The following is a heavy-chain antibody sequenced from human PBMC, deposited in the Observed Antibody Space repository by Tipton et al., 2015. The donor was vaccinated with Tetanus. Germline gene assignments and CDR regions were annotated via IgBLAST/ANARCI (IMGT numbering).Heavy chain of an antibody. CDR3: ATAPLGEHYFDY. J-gene: IGHJ4*02. CDR1: GYTFTGYY. V-gene: IGHV1-2*05. Sequence: QSGAEVKKPGASVKVSCKASGYTFTGYYMHWVRQAPGQGLEWMGRINPNSGGINYAQKFQGRVTMTRDTSISTAYMELSRLRSDDTVVYSCATAPLGEHYFDYWGQGTLITVSS. CDR2: INPNSGGI. D-gene: IGHD2-21*01.